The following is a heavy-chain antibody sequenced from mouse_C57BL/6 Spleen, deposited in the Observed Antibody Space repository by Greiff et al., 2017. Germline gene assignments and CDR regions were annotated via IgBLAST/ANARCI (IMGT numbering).Heavy chain of an antibody. D-gene: IGHD2-2*01. CDR3: TRSGLWLRLDY. CDR2: IDPETGGT. Sequence: VQLQQSGAELVRPGASVTLSCKASGYTFTDYEMHWVKQTAVHGLEWIGAIDPETGGTAYNQKFKGKAILTADKSSSTAYMELRSLTSEDSAVYYCTRSGLWLRLDYWGQGTTLTVSS. CDR1: GYTFTDYE. V-gene: IGHV1-15*01. J-gene: IGHJ2*01.